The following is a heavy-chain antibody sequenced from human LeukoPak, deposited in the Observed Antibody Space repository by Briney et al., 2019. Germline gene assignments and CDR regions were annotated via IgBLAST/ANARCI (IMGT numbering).Heavy chain of an antibody. Sequence: PSETLSLTCTVSGDSISSYYWSWIRQPPGKGLEWIGYIYTSGSTNYNPSLKSRVTISVDTSKNQFSLKLSSVTAADTAVYYCARGTYHFDYWGQGTLVTVSS. CDR3: ARGTYHFDY. D-gene: IGHD2-2*01. CDR2: IYTSGST. CDR1: GDSISSYY. J-gene: IGHJ4*02. V-gene: IGHV4-4*09.